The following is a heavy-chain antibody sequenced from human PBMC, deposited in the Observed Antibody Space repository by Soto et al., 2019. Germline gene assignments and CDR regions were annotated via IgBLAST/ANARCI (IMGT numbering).Heavy chain of an antibody. Sequence: QLQLQESGPGLVKPSETLSLTCTVSGGSISSSNYYWGWIRQPPGKGLEWIGSIYYSGSTYYNPSLKCRVTISAATSKNQFSLKLSSVTAAAADVYYCARLVYDSSGYRPGWGQGTLVTVSS. CDR3: ARLVYDSSGYRPG. V-gene: IGHV4-39*01. D-gene: IGHD3-22*01. J-gene: IGHJ4*02. CDR2: IYYSGST. CDR1: GGSISSSNYY.